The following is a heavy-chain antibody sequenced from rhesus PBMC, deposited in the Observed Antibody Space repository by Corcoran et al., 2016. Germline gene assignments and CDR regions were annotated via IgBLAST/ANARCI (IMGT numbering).Heavy chain of an antibody. V-gene: IGHV1-111*02. D-gene: IGHD2-27*01. J-gene: IGHJ4*01. CDR2: VVPEICEA. Sequence: EVQLVQSGAEVKKPGASVKISCKASGYTFTDHYLNWVRQAPGKGLEWMGRVVPEICEADYAQKFQDRVTSTADMSTDTAYMELSSLRSEDTAVYYCARDNIVVGGYYFDYWGQGVLVTVSS. CDR3: ARDNIVVGGYYFDY. CDR1: GYTFTDHY.